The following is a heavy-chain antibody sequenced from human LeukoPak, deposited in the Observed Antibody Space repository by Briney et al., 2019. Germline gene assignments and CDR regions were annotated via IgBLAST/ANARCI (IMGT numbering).Heavy chain of an antibody. CDR3: AKGTFDYYDSSGYYSHDYYYYGMDV. Sequence: PGGSLRLSCAASGFTFSSYAMSWVRQAPGKGLEWVSAISGSGGSTYYADSVKGRFTISRDNSKNTLYLQMNSLRAEDTVVYYCAKGTFDYYDSSGYYSHDYYYYGMDVWGQGTTVTVSS. V-gene: IGHV3-23*01. J-gene: IGHJ6*02. CDR1: GFTFSSYA. D-gene: IGHD3-22*01. CDR2: ISGSGGST.